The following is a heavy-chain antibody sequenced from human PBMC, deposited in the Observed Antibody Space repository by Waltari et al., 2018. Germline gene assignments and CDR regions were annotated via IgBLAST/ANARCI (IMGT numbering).Heavy chain of an antibody. V-gene: IGHV4-4*02. CDR3: AGDRAIGLFFDY. D-gene: IGHD2-2*01. J-gene: IGHJ4*02. CDR1: GDPISGNYW. CDR2: VHHSGKT. Sequence: QVQLQESGQGLVKPSGTLSLTCAVSGDPISGNYWWGWVRQSPEKGLEWIGQVHHSGKTHYNPSLQSRVTISVDKPKNQFSLNLNSVTAADTAVYYCAGDRAIGLFFDYWGRGTLVTVSS.